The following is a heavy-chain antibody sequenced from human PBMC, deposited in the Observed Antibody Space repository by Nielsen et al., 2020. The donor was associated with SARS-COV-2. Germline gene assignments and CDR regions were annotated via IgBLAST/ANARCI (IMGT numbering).Heavy chain of an antibody. Sequence: SLKISCAASGFTFDDYAMHWVRQAPGKGLEWVSGISWNSGSIGYADSVKGRFTISRDNAKNSLYLQMNSLRAGDTAVYYCARGGATILHWFDSWGLGTLVTVSA. CDR2: ISWNSGSI. CDR3: ARGGATILHWFDS. CDR1: GFTFDDYA. D-gene: IGHD5-12*01. J-gene: IGHJ5*01. V-gene: IGHV3-9*01.